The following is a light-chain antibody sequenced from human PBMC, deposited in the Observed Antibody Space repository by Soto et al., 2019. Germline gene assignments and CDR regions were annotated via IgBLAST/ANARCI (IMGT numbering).Light chain of an antibody. CDR3: QHYSDWPT. CDR2: DAS. Sequence: EIVMTQSPATLSVSPGERATLSCRASPGIGIKLAWYQHKPGQAPRLLLYDASTRATGLPARFSGSGSGTEFTLTISGLQSEDFAIYYCQHYSDWPTFGQGTKVEIK. CDR1: PGIGIK. V-gene: IGKV3-15*01. J-gene: IGKJ1*01.